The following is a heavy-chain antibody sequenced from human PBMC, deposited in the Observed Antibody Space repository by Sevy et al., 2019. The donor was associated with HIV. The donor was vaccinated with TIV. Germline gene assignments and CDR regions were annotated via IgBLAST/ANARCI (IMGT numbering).Heavy chain of an antibody. CDR1: GGSISSYF. CDR3: ARDSATRPRVLDY. V-gene: IGHV4-59*01. J-gene: IGHJ4*02. CDR2: IYFTGNT. Sequence: SETLSLTCSVSGGSISSYFWTWVRQSPGKGLEWIGNIYFTGNTDYSPSLKSRVTLSLDTSKSQFSMTLKSVTAADTAIYFCARDSATRPRVLDYWGQGTLVTVSS. D-gene: IGHD6-6*01.